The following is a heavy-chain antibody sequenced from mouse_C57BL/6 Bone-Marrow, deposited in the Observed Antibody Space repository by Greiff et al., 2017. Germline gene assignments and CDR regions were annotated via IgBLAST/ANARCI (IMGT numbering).Heavy chain of an antibody. V-gene: IGHV1-81*01. D-gene: IGHD4-1*01. J-gene: IGHJ3*01. CDR3: ASEGTGH. CDR1: GYTFTSYG. CDR2: IYPRSGNT. Sequence: VQLQQSGAELARPGASVKLSCTASGYTFTSYGISWVKQRTGQGLEWIGEIYPRSGNTYYNEKFKGKATLTADKSSSTAYMELRSLTSEDAAVYFCASEGTGHWGQGTLVTVSA.